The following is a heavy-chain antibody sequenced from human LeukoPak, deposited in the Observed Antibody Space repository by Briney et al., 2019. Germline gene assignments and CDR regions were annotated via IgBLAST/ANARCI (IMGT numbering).Heavy chain of an antibody. CDR3: AKEGGRYYDSSGNY. Sequence: GGSLRLSCAASGFTFSSYAMSWVRQAPGKGLEWVSALSGSGGATYYADSVKGRFTISRDNSKNTLYLQMNSLRAEDTAVFYCAKEGGRYYDSSGNYWGQGALVTASS. V-gene: IGHV3-23*01. J-gene: IGHJ4*02. CDR2: LSGSGGAT. D-gene: IGHD3-22*01. CDR1: GFTFSSYA.